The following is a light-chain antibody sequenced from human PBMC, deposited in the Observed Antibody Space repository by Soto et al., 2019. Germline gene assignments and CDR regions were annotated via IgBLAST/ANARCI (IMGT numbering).Light chain of an antibody. V-gene: IGKV3-20*01. CDR3: QQYGSSTGVT. CDR2: GTS. J-gene: IGKJ3*01. Sequence: ETVLTQSPGTLSLSPGESATLSCRASQTVSSKYLAWYQQKPGQAPRLLIYGTSSSTTGMPDRFSGSGSGTDFTLTISRLEPEDFAVYYCQQYGSSTGVTFGPGTKVDIK. CDR1: QTVSSKY.